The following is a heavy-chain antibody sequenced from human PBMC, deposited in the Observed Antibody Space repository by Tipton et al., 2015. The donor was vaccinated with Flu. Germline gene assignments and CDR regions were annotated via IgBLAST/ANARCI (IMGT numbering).Heavy chain of an antibody. CDR2: FFHSGST. J-gene: IGHJ2*01. D-gene: IGHD3-22*01. V-gene: IGHV4-38-2*02. Sequence: GLVKPSETLSLTCDVSGYSISSGYYWGWIRQSPGKGLEWIGSFFHSGSTYYNPSLKSRVTMSLDKSKNQFSLTLNSVTAADTAVYYCARDIKVGNTWHFDLWGRGTLVTVSS. CDR1: GYSISSGYY. CDR3: ARDIKVGNTWHFDL.